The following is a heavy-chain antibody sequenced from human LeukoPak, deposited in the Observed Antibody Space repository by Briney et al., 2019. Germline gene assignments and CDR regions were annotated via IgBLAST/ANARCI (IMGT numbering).Heavy chain of an antibody. CDR1: GGSVSSSNYF. CDR2: IFYSGST. D-gene: IGHD3-22*01. J-gene: IGHJ3*01. CDR3: AVAGVRHYDSSGLYALDF. Sequence: SETLSLTCTVSGGSVSSSNYFWGWIRQPPGKGLEWIGTIFYSGSTHYYPSLKSRVSISVDTSKNQFFLKLNSVTAGDTAVYYCAVAGVRHYDSSGLYALDFWGQGTMVTVSS. V-gene: IGHV4-39*01.